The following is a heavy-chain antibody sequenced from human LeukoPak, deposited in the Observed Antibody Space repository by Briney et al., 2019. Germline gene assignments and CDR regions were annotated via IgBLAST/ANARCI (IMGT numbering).Heavy chain of an antibody. J-gene: IGHJ4*02. CDR2: IYHSGIT. V-gene: IGHV4-39*07. CDR1: GGSISSSSYY. Sequence: PSGTLSLTCTVSGGSISSSSYYWGWIRQPPGKGLEWIGYIYHSGITYYNPSLKSRVTISVDRSNNQFSLNLSSVTAADAAVYYCASYGSSSHDYWGQGTLVTVSS. CDR3: ASYGSSSHDY. D-gene: IGHD6-6*01.